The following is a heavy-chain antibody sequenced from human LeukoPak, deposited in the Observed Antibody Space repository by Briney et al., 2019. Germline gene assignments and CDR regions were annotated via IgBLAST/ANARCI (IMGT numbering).Heavy chain of an antibody. J-gene: IGHJ3*02. CDR3: AREDCSSTSCYAVFDACDI. CDR2: ISSSSSYI. D-gene: IGHD2-2*01. CDR1: GFTFSSYS. V-gene: IGHV3-21*01. Sequence: GGSLRLSCAASGFTFSSYSMNWVRQAPGKGLEWVSSISSSSSYIYYADSVKGRFTISRDNAKNSLYLQMNSLRAEDTAVYYCAREDCSSTSCYAVFDACDIWGQGTMVTVSS.